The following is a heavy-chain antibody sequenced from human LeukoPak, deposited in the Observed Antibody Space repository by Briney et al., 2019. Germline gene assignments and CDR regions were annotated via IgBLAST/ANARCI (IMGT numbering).Heavy chain of an antibody. CDR2: ISASGGST. CDR1: GFTFSSYA. J-gene: IGHJ4*02. V-gene: IGHV3-23*01. Sequence: GGSLRLSCAASGFTFSSYAMTWVRQAPGKGLEWVSGISASGGSTCYADSVKGRFTISRDKSKNRLFMQMNSLRAEDTAVYYCAKDRAGYSTGWTFDSWGQGTLVTVSS. D-gene: IGHD6-19*01. CDR3: AKDRAGYSTGWTFDS.